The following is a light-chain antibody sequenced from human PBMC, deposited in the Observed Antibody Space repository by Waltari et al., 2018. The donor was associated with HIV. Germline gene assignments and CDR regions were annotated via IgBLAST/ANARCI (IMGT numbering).Light chain of an antibody. J-gene: IGKJ2*01. V-gene: IGKV2-28*01. CDR1: QSLLRTTGSDT. CDR2: YGS. CDR3: MQALHTRGT. Sequence: DIVMTQSPHSLRVTPGEPAPLSSRSSQSLLRTTGSDTLDWYLQKPGQAPQLLIYYGSKRAAGVPDRFSGSGSGTDFTLKISRVEAEDVGVYYCMQALHTRGTFGQGTKLEIK.